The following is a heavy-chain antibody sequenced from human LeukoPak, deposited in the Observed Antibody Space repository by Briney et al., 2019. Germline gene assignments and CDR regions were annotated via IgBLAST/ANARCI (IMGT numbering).Heavy chain of an antibody. D-gene: IGHD3-3*01. J-gene: IGHJ5*02. V-gene: IGHV3-7*01. CDR3: ARVEESASFDP. CDR2: IKQDGGET. CDR1: GFTFSDYW. Sequence: GGSLRLSCAASGFTFSDYWMNWVRQAPGKGLEWVANIKQDGGETYYVDSVKGRFTISRDNTKKSLYLQMNSLRAEDTAVYYCARVEESASFDPWGQGTLVTVSS.